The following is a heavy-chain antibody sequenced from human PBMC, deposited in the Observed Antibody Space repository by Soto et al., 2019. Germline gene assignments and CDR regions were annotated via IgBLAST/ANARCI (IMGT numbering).Heavy chain of an antibody. Sequence: GASVKVSCKASGYTFTSFAIHWVRQAPGQRLEWMGWINAGNGNTKYSQKFQGRVTITRDTSASTAYMELRSLRTEDTAVYYCARPGLYCSRNSCYPSPLDYWGQGTLVTVSS. V-gene: IGHV1-3*01. CDR2: INAGNGNT. J-gene: IGHJ4*02. CDR1: GYTFTSFA. D-gene: IGHD2-2*01. CDR3: ARPGLYCSRNSCYPSPLDY.